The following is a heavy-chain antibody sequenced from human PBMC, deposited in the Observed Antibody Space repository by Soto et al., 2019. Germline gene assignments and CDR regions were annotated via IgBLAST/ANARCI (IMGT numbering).Heavy chain of an antibody. CDR2: IYYSGST. D-gene: IGHD6-13*01. V-gene: IGHV4-59*08. CDR3: ARQSQGIAVDY. Sequence: QVQLQESGPGLVKPSETLSLTCTVSGGSISSYYWSWIRQPPGKGLEWIGYIYYSGSTNYNPSLKSRVTLSVDTSKNQFSLKLSSVTAADTAVYYCARQSQGIAVDYWGQGTLVTVSS. CDR1: GGSISSYY. J-gene: IGHJ4*02.